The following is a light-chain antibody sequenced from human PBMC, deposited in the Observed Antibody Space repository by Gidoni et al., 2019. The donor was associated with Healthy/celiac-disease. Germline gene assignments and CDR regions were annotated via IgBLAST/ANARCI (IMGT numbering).Light chain of an antibody. CDR1: QDISNY. CDR3: QQYDNLPS. Sequence: DIQMTQSPSSLSASVGDSVTITCQASQDISNYLTWYQQKPGKAPKLLIYDAANLETGVPSRFSGSGSGTDFTFTISSLQPEDIATYYCQQYDNLPSVGQGTRLEIK. CDR2: DAA. V-gene: IGKV1-33*01. J-gene: IGKJ5*01.